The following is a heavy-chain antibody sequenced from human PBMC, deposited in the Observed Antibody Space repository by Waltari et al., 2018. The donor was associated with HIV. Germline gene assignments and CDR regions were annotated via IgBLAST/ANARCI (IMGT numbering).Heavy chain of an antibody. J-gene: IGHJ4*02. CDR3: ARDSRDRWFGESPPKY. CDR2: INPNSGDT. Sequence: QVQLVQSGAEVKKPGASVKVSCKAAGYTFTDYYMHWVRQAPGQGLEWMGWINPNSGDTKYAQKFQGRVTMTRDTSISTAYMDLSRLTSDDTAVYYCARDSRDRWFGESPPKYWGQGTLVTVSS. CDR1: GYTFTDYY. V-gene: IGHV1-2*02. D-gene: IGHD3-10*01.